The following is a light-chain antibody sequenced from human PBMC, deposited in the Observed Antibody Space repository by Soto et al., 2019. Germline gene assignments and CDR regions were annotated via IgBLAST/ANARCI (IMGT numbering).Light chain of an antibody. J-gene: IGLJ3*02. CDR2: WSN. V-gene: IGLV1-47*01. CDR1: TSDIGTNS. Sequence: QLVLTQPPSASGTPGQRVTISCSGSTSDIGTNSVFWYQQLPGTAPKLLIYWSNRRPSGVPARFSGSKSGTSGSLTISGLRSEDEGEYYCSAWDESLSVRLFGGGTKRTVL. CDR3: SAWDESLSVRL.